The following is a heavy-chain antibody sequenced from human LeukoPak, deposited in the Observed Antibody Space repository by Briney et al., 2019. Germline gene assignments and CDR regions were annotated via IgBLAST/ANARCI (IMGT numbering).Heavy chain of an antibody. J-gene: IGHJ6*02. Sequence: KPSETLSLTCAVYGGSFSGYYWSWIRQPPGKGLEWIGEINHSGSTNYNPSLKSRVTISVDTSKNQFSLKLSSVTAADTAVYYCARDSYCSSTSCFGSFYYGMDVWGQGTTVTVSS. D-gene: IGHD2-2*01. V-gene: IGHV4-34*09. CDR3: ARDSYCSSTSCFGSFYYGMDV. CDR2: INHSGST. CDR1: GGSFSGYY.